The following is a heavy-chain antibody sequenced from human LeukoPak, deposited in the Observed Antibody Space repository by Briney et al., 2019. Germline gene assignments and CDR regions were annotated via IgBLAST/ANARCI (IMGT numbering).Heavy chain of an antibody. J-gene: IGHJ3*02. D-gene: IGHD5-24*01. CDR1: GYTFTSYG. CDR2: ISAYNGNT. Sequence: RASVKVSCKASGYTFTSYGISWVRQAPGQGLEWMGWISAYNGNTNYAQKLQGRVTMTTDTSTSTAYMELSSLRSEDTAVYYCARDKRDGYNPDAFDIWGQGTMVTVSS. V-gene: IGHV1-18*01. CDR3: ARDKRDGYNPDAFDI.